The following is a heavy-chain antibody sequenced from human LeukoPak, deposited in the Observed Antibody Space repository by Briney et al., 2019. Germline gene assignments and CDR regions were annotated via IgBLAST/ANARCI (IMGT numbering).Heavy chain of an antibody. Sequence: ASVKVSCKASGGTFISYAISWVRQAPGQGLEWMGGIIPIFGTANYAQKFQGRVTITADESTSTAYMELSSLRSEDTAVYYCARNYYGSGSYYRGFDYWGQGTLVIVSS. CDR2: IIPIFGTA. CDR1: GGTFISYA. J-gene: IGHJ4*02. V-gene: IGHV1-69*13. CDR3: ARNYYGSGSYYRGFDY. D-gene: IGHD3-10*01.